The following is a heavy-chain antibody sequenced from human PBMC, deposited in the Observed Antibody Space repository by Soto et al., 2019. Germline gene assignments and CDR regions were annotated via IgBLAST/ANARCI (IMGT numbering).Heavy chain of an antibody. J-gene: IGHJ4*02. Sequence: QVQLVESGGGVVQPGRSLRLSCAASGFTFSSYGMHWVRQAPGKGLEWVAVIWYDGSNKYYADSVKGRFTISRDNSKNTLYLQMNSLRAEDTAVYYCARDQSPVVTAIFDYWGQGTLVTVSS. CDR3: ARDQSPVVTAIFDY. CDR2: IWYDGSNK. V-gene: IGHV3-33*01. CDR1: GFTFSSYG. D-gene: IGHD2-21*02.